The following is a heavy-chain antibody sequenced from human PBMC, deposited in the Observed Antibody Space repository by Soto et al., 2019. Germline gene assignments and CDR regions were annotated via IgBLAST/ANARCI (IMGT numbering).Heavy chain of an antibody. CDR3: ARSRRITIFAAAVLDP. J-gene: IGHJ5*02. Sequence: SVKVSCKASGGTFSSYTISWVRQAPGQGLEWMGRIIPILGIANYAQKFQGRVTITADKSTSTAYMELSSLRSEDTAVYYCARSRRITIFAAAVLDPWGQGTLVTVSS. CDR2: IIPILGIA. CDR1: GGTFSSYT. D-gene: IGHD3-9*01. V-gene: IGHV1-69*02.